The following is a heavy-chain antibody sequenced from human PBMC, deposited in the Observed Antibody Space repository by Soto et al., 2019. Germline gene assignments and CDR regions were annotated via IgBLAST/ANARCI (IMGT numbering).Heavy chain of an antibody. CDR1: GYSFTSYW. V-gene: IGHV5-10-1*01. J-gene: IGHJ5*02. CDR2: IDPSDSYT. Sequence: PGEPLKISCKGSGYSFTSYWISWVRQMPGKGLEWMGRIDPSDSYTNYSPSFQGHVTISADKSISTAYLQWSSLKASDTAMYYCAKAFAKDIVSSDPWGQGTLVTVSS. CDR3: AKAFAKDIVSSDP. D-gene: IGHD2-15*01.